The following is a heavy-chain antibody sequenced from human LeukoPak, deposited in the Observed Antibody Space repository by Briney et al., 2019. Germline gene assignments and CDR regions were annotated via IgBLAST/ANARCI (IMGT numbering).Heavy chain of an antibody. D-gene: IGHD1-26*01. CDR1: GFTFSSYA. J-gene: IGHJ1*01. V-gene: IGHV3-23*01. Sequence: GGSLRLSCAASGFTFSSYAMSWVRQAPGKGLEWVSTITGRGTGTYYTDSVKGRFSISRDNSKNTLYLQMNGLRAEDTAVSYCAQGAFFFTDNKGELKLVYFQNWGQGALVTVSS. CDR2: ITGRGTGT. CDR3: AQGAFFFTDNKGELKLVYFQN.